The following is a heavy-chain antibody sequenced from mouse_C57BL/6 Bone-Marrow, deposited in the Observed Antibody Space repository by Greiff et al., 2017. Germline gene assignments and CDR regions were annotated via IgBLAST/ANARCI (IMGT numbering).Heavy chain of an antibody. CDR3: ARTITTVALDY. J-gene: IGHJ2*01. D-gene: IGHD1-1*01. V-gene: IGHV1-42*01. CDR1: GYSFTGYY. CDR2: INPSTGGT. Sequence: VQLQQSGPELVKPGASVKISCKASGYSFTGYYMNWVKQSPEKSLEWIGEINPSTGGTTYNQKFKAKATLTVDKSSSTAYIQLKSLTSEDSAVYYCARTITTVALDYWGQGTPLTVSP.